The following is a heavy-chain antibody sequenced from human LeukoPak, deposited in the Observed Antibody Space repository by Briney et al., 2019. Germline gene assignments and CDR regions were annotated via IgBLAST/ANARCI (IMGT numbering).Heavy chain of an antibody. CDR3: ARVGKLWSYYYYYYYMDV. CDR2: INWNGGST. Sequence: PGGSLRLSCAASGFTFDDYGMSWVRQAPGKGLEWVSGINWNGGSTGYADSVKGRFTISRDNAKNSLYLQMNSLRAEDTALYHCARVGKLWSYYYYYYYMDVWGKGTTVTISS. D-gene: IGHD3-10*01. J-gene: IGHJ6*03. CDR1: GFTFDDYG. V-gene: IGHV3-20*01.